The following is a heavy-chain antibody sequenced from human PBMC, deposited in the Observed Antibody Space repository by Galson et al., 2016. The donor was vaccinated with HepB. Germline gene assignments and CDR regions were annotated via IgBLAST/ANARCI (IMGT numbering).Heavy chain of an antibody. CDR3: ARDLADYYDDSGYPYNCFDP. CDR2: INPNGGAT. CDR1: GYTFRDYY. J-gene: IGHJ5*02. V-gene: IGHV1-2*02. Sequence: SVKVSCKASGYTFRDYYMHWVRLAPGQGFEWMGWINPNGGATKYAQKFQGRATMTRDTSSSTAYLELSRLRSDDTAVYYCARDLADYYDDSGYPYNCFDPWGQGTLVNVSS. D-gene: IGHD3-22*01.